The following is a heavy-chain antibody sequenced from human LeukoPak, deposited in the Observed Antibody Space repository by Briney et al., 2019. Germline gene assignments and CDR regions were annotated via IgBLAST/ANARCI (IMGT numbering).Heavy chain of an antibody. CDR3: ARDVESGRTTGFDY. CDR2: ISSSSSYI. D-gene: IGHD1-26*01. V-gene: IGHV3-21*01. Sequence: PGGSLRLSCAASGFTFSSYSMNWVRQAPGKGLEWVSSISSSSSYIYYADSVKGRFTISRDNAKNSLYLQMNSLRAEDTAVYYCARDVESGRTTGFDYWGQGTLVTVSS. CDR1: GFTFSSYS. J-gene: IGHJ4*02.